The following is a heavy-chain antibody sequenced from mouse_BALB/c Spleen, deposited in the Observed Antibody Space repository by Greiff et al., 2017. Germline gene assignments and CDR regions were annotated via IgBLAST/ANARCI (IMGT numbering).Heavy chain of an antibody. V-gene: IGHV5-6-4*01. D-gene: IGHD4-1*01. CDR2: ISSGGSYT. CDR3: TRDLSGTRAMDY. Sequence: EVQGVESGGGLVKPGGSLKLSCAASGFTFSSYTMSWVRQTPEKRLGWVATISSGGSYTYYPDSVKGRFTISRDNAKNTLYLQMSSLKSEDTAMYYCTRDLSGTRAMDYWGQGTSVTVSS. CDR1: GFTFSSYT. J-gene: IGHJ4*01.